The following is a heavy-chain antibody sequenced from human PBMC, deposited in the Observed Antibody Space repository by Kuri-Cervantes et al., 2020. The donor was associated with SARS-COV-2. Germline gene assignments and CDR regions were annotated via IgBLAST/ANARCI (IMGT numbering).Heavy chain of an antibody. V-gene: IGHV3-33*06. D-gene: IGHD2-2*02. CDR1: GFTFSSYG. Sequence: GGSLRLSCAASGFTFSSYGMHWVRQAPGKGLEWVAVIWYDGSNKYYADSVKGRFTISRDNSKNTPYLQMNSLRAEDTAVYYCAKDGCSSTSCYMGYYFDYWGQGTLVTVSS. CDR3: AKDGCSSTSCYMGYYFDY. CDR2: IWYDGSNK. J-gene: IGHJ4*02.